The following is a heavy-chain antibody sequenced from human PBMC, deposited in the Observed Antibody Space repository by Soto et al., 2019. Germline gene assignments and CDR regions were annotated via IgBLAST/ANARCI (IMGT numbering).Heavy chain of an antibody. CDR2: ISNDGSNK. J-gene: IGHJ4*02. CDR3: AKQAAVSGDFDH. CDR1: GFSFSIYG. D-gene: IGHD6-19*01. Sequence: QVQLLESGGGEVQPGRSLRLSCAASGFSFSIYGMHWVRQAPGKGLEWVAVISNDGSNKYYADSVKGRFTFSRDNSKNTLYLQMYSLRADDTAIYYCAKQAAVSGDFDHWGQGTLVTVSS. V-gene: IGHV3-30*18.